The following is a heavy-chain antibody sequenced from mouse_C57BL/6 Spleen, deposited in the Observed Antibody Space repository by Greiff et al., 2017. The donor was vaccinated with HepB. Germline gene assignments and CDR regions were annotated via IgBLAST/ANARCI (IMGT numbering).Heavy chain of an antibody. Sequence: VQGVESGPELVKPGASVKISCKASGYAFSSSWMNWVKQRPGKGLEWIGRIYPGDGDTNYNGKFKGKATLTADKSSSTAYMQLSSLTSEDSAVYFCARSFYYGNWYFDVWGTGTTVTVSS. CDR3: ARSFYYGNWYFDV. D-gene: IGHD2-1*01. CDR2: IYPGDGDT. V-gene: IGHV1-82*01. CDR1: GYAFSSSW. J-gene: IGHJ1*03.